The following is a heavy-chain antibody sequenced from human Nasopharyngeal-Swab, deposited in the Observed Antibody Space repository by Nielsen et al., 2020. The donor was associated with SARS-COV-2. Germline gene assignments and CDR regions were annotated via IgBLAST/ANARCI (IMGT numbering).Heavy chain of an antibody. J-gene: IGHJ6*02. CDR3: AREPTPAVDSSSSLDYYYGMDV. CDR1: GYTFTSYY. D-gene: IGHD6-6*01. CDR2: INPSGGST. Sequence: ASVKVSCKASGYTFTSYYMHWVRQAPAQGLEWMGIINPSGGSTSYAQKFQGSVTMTRDTSTSTVYMELSSLRSEDTAVFYCAREPTPAVDSSSSLDYYYGMDVWGQGTTVTVSS. V-gene: IGHV1-46*01.